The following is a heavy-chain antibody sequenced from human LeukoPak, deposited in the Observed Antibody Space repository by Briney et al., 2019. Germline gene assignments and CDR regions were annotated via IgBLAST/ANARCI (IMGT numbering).Heavy chain of an antibody. J-gene: IGHJ4*02. V-gene: IGHV3-30-3*01. Sequence: PGGSLRLPCAASGFTFSTYAMHWVRQAPGKGLEWVAVISDDGSNKYYADSVKGRFIISRDNSKNTLYLQMNSLRAEDTAVYYCARYTSSWYVDYWGQGTLVTVSS. D-gene: IGHD6-13*01. CDR3: ARYTSSWYVDY. CDR2: ISDDGSNK. CDR1: GFTFSTYA.